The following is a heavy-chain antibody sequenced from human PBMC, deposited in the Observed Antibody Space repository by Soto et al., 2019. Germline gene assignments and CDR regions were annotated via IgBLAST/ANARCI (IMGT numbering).Heavy chain of an antibody. CDR2: VYSSGHT. D-gene: IGHD6-19*01. Sequence: SETLSLTCTVSGCSSINYYWTWIRQPPGKGLEWIGYVYSSGHTSYNPSLKSRVTISIDTSKNQFSLKLSSVTAADTAVYYCARALAVPGYYFDYWGQGTLVTVSS. V-gene: IGHV4-59*01. CDR3: ARALAVPGYYFDY. CDR1: GCSSINYY. J-gene: IGHJ4*02.